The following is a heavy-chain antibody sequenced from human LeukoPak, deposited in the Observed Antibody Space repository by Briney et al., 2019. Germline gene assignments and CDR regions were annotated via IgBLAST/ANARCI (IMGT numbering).Heavy chain of an antibody. V-gene: IGHV3-23*01. CDR1: GFTLRSAS. CDR3: AKDIQAAN. J-gene: IGHJ1*01. D-gene: IGHD5-18*01. Sequence: GGSLRLPCAASGFTLRSASMTWVRQGPEEGLQWVSLISSTGYNSYYADSVKGRFTVSRDNSKNIVYLQMNSLRAEDTALYYCAKDIQAANWGQGTLVTVSS. CDR2: ISSTGYNS.